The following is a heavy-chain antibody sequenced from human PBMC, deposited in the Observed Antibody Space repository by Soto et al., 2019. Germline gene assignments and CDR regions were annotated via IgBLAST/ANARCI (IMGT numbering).Heavy chain of an antibody. J-gene: IGHJ6*02. CDR2: INHSGST. Sequence: PSETLSLTCAVYGGSFSGYYWSWIRQPPGKGLEWIGEINHSGSTNYNPSLKSRVTISVDTSKNQFSLKLSSVTAADTAVYYCATAHRYCSSTSCYVRGYYYGMDVWGQVNTV. V-gene: IGHV4-34*01. CDR1: GGSFSGYY. CDR3: ATAHRYCSSTSCYVRGYYYGMDV. D-gene: IGHD2-2*01.